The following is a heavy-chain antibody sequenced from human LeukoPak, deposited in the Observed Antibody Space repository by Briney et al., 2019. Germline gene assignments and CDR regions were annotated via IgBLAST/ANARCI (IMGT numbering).Heavy chain of an antibody. CDR3: AKGRYYDILTGYLHEYFQH. Sequence: GGSLRLSCAASGFPFSISWMHWFRQVPGKGLMWVSRITTDETTTYADSVRGRFTISRDNAKNTVYLQMNSLRVEDTAVYYCAKGRYYDILTGYLHEYFQHWDQGTLVTVSS. CDR1: GFPFSISW. D-gene: IGHD3-9*01. V-gene: IGHV3-74*01. CDR2: ITTDETT. J-gene: IGHJ1*01.